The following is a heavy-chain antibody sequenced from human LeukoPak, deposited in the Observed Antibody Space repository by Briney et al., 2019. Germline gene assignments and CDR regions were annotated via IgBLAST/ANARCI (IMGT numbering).Heavy chain of an antibody. Sequence: ASVKVSCKVSGYTLTELSMHWVRQAPGKGLEWMGGFDPEDGETIYAQKFQGRVIMTEDTSTDTAYMELSSLRSEDTAVYYCATVPPGTWFGETSVDYWGQGTLVTVSS. D-gene: IGHD3-10*01. V-gene: IGHV1-24*01. J-gene: IGHJ4*02. CDR1: GYTLTELS. CDR2: FDPEDGET. CDR3: ATVPPGTWFGETSVDY.